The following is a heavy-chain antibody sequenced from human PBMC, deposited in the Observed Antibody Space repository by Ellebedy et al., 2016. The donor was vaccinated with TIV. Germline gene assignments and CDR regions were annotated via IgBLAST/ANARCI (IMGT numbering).Heavy chain of an antibody. Sequence: SETLSLXXTVSGGSINSYYWSWIRQPAGKGLEWIGRIYAPGSTNYNPSLKSRVSMSLDTSKNQFSLNLRSVTAADTAVYYCAKENNIVSSARFDPWGQGILVTVSS. CDR1: GGSINSYY. CDR2: IYAPGST. V-gene: IGHV4-4*07. CDR3: AKENNIVSSARFDP. D-gene: IGHD3-16*02. J-gene: IGHJ5*02.